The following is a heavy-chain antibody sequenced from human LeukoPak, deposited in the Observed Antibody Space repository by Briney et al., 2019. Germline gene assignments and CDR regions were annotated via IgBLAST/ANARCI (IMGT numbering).Heavy chain of an antibody. Sequence: PGGSLSLSCAVSGFTFSTYSMNWVCQAPGKGLEWVSYINSSSSTIFYADSLKGRFTISRDNAKNSLYLQMNSLRDEDTAVYYCAREAGDYGDPRREFHYWGQGTLVTVSS. D-gene: IGHD4-17*01. CDR2: INSSSSTI. V-gene: IGHV3-48*02. CDR3: AREAGDYGDPRREFHY. CDR1: GFTFSTYS. J-gene: IGHJ4*02.